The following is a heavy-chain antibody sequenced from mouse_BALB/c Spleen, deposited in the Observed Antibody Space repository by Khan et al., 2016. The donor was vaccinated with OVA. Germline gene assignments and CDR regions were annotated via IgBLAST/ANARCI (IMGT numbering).Heavy chain of an antibody. Sequence: VQLLQSGPELVKPGASVKVSCKASGYSFTDYNMFWVKQSHGKSLEWIGYIDPYNGGTSYNQKFKGKATLTVDKSSSTAFMHLSSLTSEDSAVFYCARTDYYGSSYYFDYWGQGTTLTVSS. J-gene: IGHJ2*01. CDR1: GYSFTDYN. CDR2: IDPYNGGT. D-gene: IGHD1-1*01. V-gene: IGHV1S135*01. CDR3: ARTDYYGSSYYFDY.